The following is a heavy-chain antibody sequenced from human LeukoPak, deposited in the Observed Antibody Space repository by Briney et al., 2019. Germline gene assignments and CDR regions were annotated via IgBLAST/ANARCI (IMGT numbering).Heavy chain of an antibody. V-gene: IGHV4-59*01. CDR2: IYYSGST. Sequence: SETLSLTCTVSGGSISSYYLTWIRQPPGKGLEWIGYIYYSGSTNYNPSLKSRVTISVDTSKNQFSLKLSSVTAADTAVYYCARGMQQLYHFDSWGRGTLVTVSS. CDR1: GGSISSYY. J-gene: IGHJ4*02. CDR3: ARGMQQLYHFDS. D-gene: IGHD6-13*01.